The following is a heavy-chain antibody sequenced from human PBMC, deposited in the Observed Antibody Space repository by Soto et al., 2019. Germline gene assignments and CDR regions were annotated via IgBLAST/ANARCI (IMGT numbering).Heavy chain of an antibody. Sequence: QIQLVQSGAEVKKPGASVKVSCKASGYTFTDHGISWVRQAPGQGFEWMGWISAYNDYTAYAQKFQGRVTMTTAKYTNTAYMELRRLTSDDTAVYYCAKDRPRLTQNFLDVYWGQGTLVTVSS. J-gene: IGHJ4*02. CDR3: AKDRPRLTQNFLDVY. CDR2: ISAYNDYT. CDR1: GYTFTDHG. V-gene: IGHV1-18*01. D-gene: IGHD3-16*01.